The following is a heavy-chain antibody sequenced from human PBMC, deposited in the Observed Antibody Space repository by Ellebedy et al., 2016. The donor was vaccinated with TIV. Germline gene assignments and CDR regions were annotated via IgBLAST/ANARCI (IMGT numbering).Heavy chain of an antibody. CDR3: ARDLGWAGTTFGIDAFDI. J-gene: IGHJ3*02. CDR2: IYSGGST. V-gene: IGHV3-66*01. CDR1: GFTVSSNY. Sequence: PGGSLRLSCAASGFTVSSNYMSWVRQAPGKGLEWVSVIYSGGSTYYADSVKGRFTISRDNSKNTLYLQMNSLRAEDTAVYYCARDLGWAGTTFGIDAFDIWGQGTMVTVSS. D-gene: IGHD1-1*01.